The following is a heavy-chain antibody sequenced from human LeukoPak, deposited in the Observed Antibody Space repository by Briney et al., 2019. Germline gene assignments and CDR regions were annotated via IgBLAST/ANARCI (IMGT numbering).Heavy chain of an antibody. CDR1: GYTFTSYG. J-gene: IGHJ6*03. CDR2: ISAYNGNT. V-gene: IGHV1-18*01. CDR3: ARFCSSTSCYGLYYYYMDV. D-gene: IGHD2-2*01. Sequence: AASVKVSCKASGYTFTSYGISWVRQAPGQGLEWMGWISAYNGNTNYAQKLQGRVTMTTDTSTSTAYMELRSLRSDDTAVYYCARFCSSTSCYGLYYYYMDVWGKGTTVTVSS.